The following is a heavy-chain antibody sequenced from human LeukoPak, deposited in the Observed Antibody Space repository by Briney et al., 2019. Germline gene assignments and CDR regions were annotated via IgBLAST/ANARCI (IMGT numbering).Heavy chain of an antibody. CDR2: ISYDGSNK. V-gene: IGHV3-30-3*01. Sequence: TGGSLRLPCAASGFTFSNAWMNWVRQAPGKGLEWVAVISYDGSNKYYADSVKGRFTISRDNSKNTLYLQMNSLRAEDTAVYYCARVTRGWYDAFDIWGQGTMVTVSS. D-gene: IGHD6-19*01. CDR1: GFTFSNAW. CDR3: ARVTRGWYDAFDI. J-gene: IGHJ3*02.